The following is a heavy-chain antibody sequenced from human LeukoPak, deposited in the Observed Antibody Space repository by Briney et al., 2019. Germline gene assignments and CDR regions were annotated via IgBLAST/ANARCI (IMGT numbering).Heavy chain of an antibody. V-gene: IGHV3-21*01. Sequence: GGSPRLSCAASGFAFSSYSMNWVRQAPGKGLEWVSSITSSSTYIYYADSLKGRFTISRDNAKNSLYLQMNSLRAEDTAVYYCARDLLGTSGCDYWGLGILVTVSS. D-gene: IGHD3-10*01. CDR2: ITSSSTYI. CDR1: GFAFSSYS. CDR3: ARDLLGTSGCDY. J-gene: IGHJ4*02.